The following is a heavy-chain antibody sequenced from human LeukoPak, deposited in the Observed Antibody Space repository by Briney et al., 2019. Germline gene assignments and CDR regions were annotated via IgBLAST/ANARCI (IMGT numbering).Heavy chain of an antibody. D-gene: IGHD4-17*01. CDR2: IYYSGST. CDR3: ASLLRYGGYGLFRYFDY. CDR1: GDSISSSSSY. Sequence: SETLSLTCTVSGDSISSSSSYWGWIRQPPGEGLEWIGSIYYSGSTYYNTSLKSRVTISVDTSKNQFSLRLNSVTAADTAVYYCASLLRYGGYGLFRYFDYWGQGTLVTVSS. V-gene: IGHV4-39*01. J-gene: IGHJ4*02.